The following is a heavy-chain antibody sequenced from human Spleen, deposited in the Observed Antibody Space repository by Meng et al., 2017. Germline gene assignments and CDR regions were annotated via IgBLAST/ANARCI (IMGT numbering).Heavy chain of an antibody. Sequence: AQLVQSGAEVKKPGASVKVSCKASGYTFTSYDINWVRQATGQGLEWMGYMRPNSDNTDYAQKFQGRITMTTNTSISTAYMELSSLTSEDTAVYYCARGTPGRSYSDYWGQGTLVTVSS. D-gene: IGHD3-10*01. CDR1: GYTFTSYD. CDR3: ARGTPGRSYSDY. J-gene: IGHJ4*02. CDR2: MRPNSDNT. V-gene: IGHV1-8*01.